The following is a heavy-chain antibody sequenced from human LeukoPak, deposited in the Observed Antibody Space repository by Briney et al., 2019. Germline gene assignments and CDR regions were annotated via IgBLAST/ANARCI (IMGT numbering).Heavy chain of an antibody. CDR2: IYYSGST. CDR3: ARTVYSSGWGPAFDY. V-gene: IGHV4-39*01. D-gene: IGHD6-19*01. Sequence: PSETLSLTCTVSGGSISSSSYYWGWIRQPPGKGLEWIGSIYYSGSTYYNPSLKSRVTISVDTSKNQFSLKLGSVTAADTAVYYCARTVYSSGWGPAFDYWGQGTLVTVSS. J-gene: IGHJ4*02. CDR1: GGSISSSSYY.